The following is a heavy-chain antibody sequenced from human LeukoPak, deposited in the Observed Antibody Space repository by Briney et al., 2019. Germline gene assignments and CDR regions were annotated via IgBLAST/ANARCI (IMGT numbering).Heavy chain of an antibody. J-gene: IGHJ4*02. V-gene: IGHV3-64*01. D-gene: IGHD4-17*01. Sequence: GGSLRLSCAASGFTFSSYAMHWVRQAPGKGLEYVSAISSNGGSTYHANSVKGRFTISRDNSKNTLYLQMGSLRAEDMAVYYCARVAQVTTHFDYWGQGTLVTVSS. CDR1: GFTFSSYA. CDR2: ISSNGGST. CDR3: ARVAQVTTHFDY.